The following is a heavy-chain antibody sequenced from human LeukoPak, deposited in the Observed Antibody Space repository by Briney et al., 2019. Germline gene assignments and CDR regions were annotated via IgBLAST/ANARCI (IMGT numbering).Heavy chain of an antibody. CDR2: TSGSDGDT. Sequence: PGGSLRLSCAAFGFTFSSYAMGWVRQAPGKGLEWVSATSGSDGDTYYADSVKGRFTFSRDNSKNTLYLQMNSLRPEDTALYYCAKAVWFGEFDYYFFGLDVWGQGTTVTVSS. CDR3: AKAVWFGEFDYYFFGLDV. D-gene: IGHD3-10*01. CDR1: GFTFSSYA. J-gene: IGHJ6*02. V-gene: IGHV3-23*01.